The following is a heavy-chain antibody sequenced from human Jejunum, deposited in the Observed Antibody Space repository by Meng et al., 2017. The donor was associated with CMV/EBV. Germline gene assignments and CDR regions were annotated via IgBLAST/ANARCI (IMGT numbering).Heavy chain of an antibody. Sequence: FTFINHAMSWVRQAPGKGLEWVSAISGRGDRTYYADSVKGRFTISRDNSKNTLYLQMNSLRPEDTAVYYCAKDASLPGAGAEFDFWGQGTLVTVSS. CDR3: AKDASLPGAGAEFDF. D-gene: IGHD6-13*01. V-gene: IGHV3-23*01. J-gene: IGHJ4*02. CDR1: FTFINHA. CDR2: ISGRGDRT.